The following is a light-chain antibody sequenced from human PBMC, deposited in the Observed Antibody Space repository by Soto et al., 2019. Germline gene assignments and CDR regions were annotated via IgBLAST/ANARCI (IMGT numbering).Light chain of an antibody. CDR3: MQGSHWPYT. Sequence: DVVLTQSPLSLPVTLGQPASISCRSSQSLVHSDGIFYLNWFQQRPGQSPRRLIYKVSNRDDGVPDRFSGSGSGTDFTLEISRVEAEDVGVYYCMQGSHWPYTFGQGTKLEIK. V-gene: IGKV2-30*02. J-gene: IGKJ2*01. CDR2: KVS. CDR1: QSLVHSDGIFY.